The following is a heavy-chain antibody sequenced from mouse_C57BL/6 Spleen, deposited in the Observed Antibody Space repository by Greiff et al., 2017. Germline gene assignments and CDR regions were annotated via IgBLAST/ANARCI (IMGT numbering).Heavy chain of an antibody. CDR1: GFSLTSYG. D-gene: IGHD2-1*01. CDR3: AQTDYCNCWFAY. Sequence: VQVVESGPGLVQPSQSLSITCTVSGFSLTSYGVHWVRQSPGKGLEWLGVIWSGGSTDYNAAFMSRLSITKDNSECQVFFKMNSLQADDTAIYYCAQTDYCNCWFAYWGQRTLVTVSA. CDR2: IWSGGST. J-gene: IGHJ3*01. V-gene: IGHV2-5*01.